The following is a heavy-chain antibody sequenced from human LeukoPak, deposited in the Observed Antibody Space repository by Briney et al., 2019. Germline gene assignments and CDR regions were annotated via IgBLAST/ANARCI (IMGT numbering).Heavy chain of an antibody. D-gene: IGHD6-13*01. J-gene: IGHJ4*02. Sequence: SETLSLTCTVSGGSISSYYWSWIRQPPGKGLEWIGYIYYSGSTNYNPSLKSRVTISVDTSKNQFSLKLSSVTAADTAVYYCAGIAADYFDYWGQGTLVTVSS. V-gene: IGHV4-59*01. CDR1: GGSISSYY. CDR2: IYYSGST. CDR3: AGIAADYFDY.